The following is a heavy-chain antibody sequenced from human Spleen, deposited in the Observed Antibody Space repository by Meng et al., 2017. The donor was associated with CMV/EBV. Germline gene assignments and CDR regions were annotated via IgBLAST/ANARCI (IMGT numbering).Heavy chain of an antibody. D-gene: IGHD3-22*01. V-gene: IGHV4-34*01. CDR2: INDSGST. Sequence: SFSRYYWSWIRQPPGKGLEWIGEINDSGSTNYNASLKSRVTISRDTSKNQFSLNLSSVTAADTAVYYCARVGGTTMVVKGALYYFEYWGQGTLVTVSS. J-gene: IGHJ4*02. CDR3: ARVGGTTMVVKGALYYFEY. CDR1: SFSRYY.